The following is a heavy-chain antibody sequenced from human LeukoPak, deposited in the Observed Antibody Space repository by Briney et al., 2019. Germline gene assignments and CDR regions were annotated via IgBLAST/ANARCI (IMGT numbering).Heavy chain of an antibody. CDR2: INHSGST. V-gene: IGHV4-34*01. J-gene: IGHJ4*02. Sequence: SETLSLTCAVYGGSFSGYYWSWIRQPPGKGLEWIGEINHSGSTNYNPSLKSRVTISVDTSKNRFSLKLSSVTAADTAVYYCARGLSHYCSSTSCYGPPFDYWGQGTLVTVSS. CDR3: ARGLSHYCSSTSCYGPPFDY. D-gene: IGHD2-2*01. CDR1: GGSFSGYY.